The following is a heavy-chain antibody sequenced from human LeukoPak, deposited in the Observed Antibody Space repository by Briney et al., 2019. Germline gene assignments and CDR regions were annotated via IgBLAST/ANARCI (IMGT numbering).Heavy chain of an antibody. CDR3: ARRAGKGWFDP. J-gene: IGHJ5*02. CDR1: GYTFTGYY. CDR2: INPNSGGT. Sequence: ASVKVSCKASGYTFTGYYMHWVRQAPGQGLEWMGWINPNSGGTNYAQKFQGRVTMTRDMSTSTVYMELSSLRSGDTAVYYCARRAGKGWFDPWGQGTLVTVSS. V-gene: IGHV1-2*02.